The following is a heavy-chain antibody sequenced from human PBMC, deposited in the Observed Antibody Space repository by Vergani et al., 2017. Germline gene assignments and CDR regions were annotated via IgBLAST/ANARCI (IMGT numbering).Heavy chain of an antibody. J-gene: IGHJ6*03. D-gene: IGHD3-10*01. CDR2: IYHSGST. CDR1: GYSISSGYY. Sequence: QEQLQESGPGLVKPSETLSLTCTVSGYSISSGYYWGWIRQPPGKGLEWIGSIYHSGSTYYNPSLKSRVTISVDTSKNQFALKLSSVTAADTAVYYCWSRFGVLYYYMDVWGKGTTVTVSS. V-gene: IGHV4-38-2*02. CDR3: WSRFGVLYYYMDV.